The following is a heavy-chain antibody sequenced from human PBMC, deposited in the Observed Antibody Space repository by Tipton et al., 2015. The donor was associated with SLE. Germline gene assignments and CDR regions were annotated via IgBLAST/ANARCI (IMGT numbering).Heavy chain of an antibody. J-gene: IGHJ3*02. Sequence: VQLVQSGAEVKKPGESLRISCKGSGYSFTSYWIGWVRQMPGKGLEWMGIIYPGDSDTRYSPSFQGPVTISADKSISTAYLQWSSLKASDTAMYYCARGSEQQLVLDAFDIWGQGTMVTVSS. CDR3: ARGSEQQLVLDAFDI. V-gene: IGHV5-51*01. CDR2: IYPGDSDT. D-gene: IGHD6-13*01. CDR1: GYSFTSYW.